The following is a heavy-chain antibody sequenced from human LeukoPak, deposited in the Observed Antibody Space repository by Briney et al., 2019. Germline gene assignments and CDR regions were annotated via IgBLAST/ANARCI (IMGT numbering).Heavy chain of an antibody. CDR1: GGSMTGYY. J-gene: IGHJ4*02. CDR3: ARGNILTGYCFDF. D-gene: IGHD3-9*01. CDR2: LHSTGAT. Sequence: PSETLSLTCAVYGGSMTGYYWSWIRQTPGRGLGWVGQLHSTGATNYNPSVMRRATISTDTSKNQFSLRLSSVTAADAAVYYCARGNILTGYCFDFWGQGALVTVSS. V-gene: IGHV4-34*01.